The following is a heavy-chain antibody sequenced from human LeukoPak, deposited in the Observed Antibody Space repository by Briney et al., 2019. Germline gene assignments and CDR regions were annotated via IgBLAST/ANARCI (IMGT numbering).Heavy chain of an antibody. CDR2: INHSGST. Sequence: PSETLSLTCAVYGGSFSGYHWSWIRQPPGKGLEWIGEINHSGSTNYNPSLKSRVTISVDTSKNQFSLKLSSVTAADTAVYYCARGRTTVTRFDYWGQGTLVTVSS. CDR3: ARGRTTVTRFDY. J-gene: IGHJ4*02. V-gene: IGHV4-34*01. D-gene: IGHD4-17*01. CDR1: GGSFSGYH.